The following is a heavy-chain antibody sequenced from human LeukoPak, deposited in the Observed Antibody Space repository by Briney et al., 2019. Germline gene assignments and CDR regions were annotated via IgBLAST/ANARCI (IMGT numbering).Heavy chain of an antibody. CDR1: GYSISSGYF. CDR3: ARCLGFLIGSSWYPDAFDI. D-gene: IGHD6-13*01. J-gene: IGHJ3*02. V-gene: IGHV4-38-2*02. CDR2: VYHVGTT. Sequence: PSETLSLTCTVSGYSISSGYFWGWIRQPPGKGLEWIGVYHVGTTDYNPSLKSRVTIPVDRSKNQMSLKLSSVTAADTAVYYCARCLGFLIGSSWYPDAFDIWGQGTMVTVSS.